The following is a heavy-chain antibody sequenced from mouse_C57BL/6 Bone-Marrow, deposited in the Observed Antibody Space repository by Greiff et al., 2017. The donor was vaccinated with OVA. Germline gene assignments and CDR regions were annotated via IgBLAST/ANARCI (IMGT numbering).Heavy chain of an antibody. V-gene: IGHV2-6*01. Sequence: QVQLKESGPGLVAPSQSLSITCTVSGFSLTSYGVDWVRQSPGKGLEWLGVIWGVGSTNYNSALKSRPSISKDNSKSQVFLKMNSLQTDDTAMYYCARSSYDYDWYFDVWGTGTTVTVSS. CDR1: GFSLTSYG. CDR3: ARSSYDYDWYFDV. D-gene: IGHD2-4*01. J-gene: IGHJ1*03. CDR2: IWGVGST.